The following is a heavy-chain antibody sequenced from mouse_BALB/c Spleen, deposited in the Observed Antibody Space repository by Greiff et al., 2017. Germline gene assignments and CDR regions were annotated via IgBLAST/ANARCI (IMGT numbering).Heavy chain of an antibody. CDR1: GYSFTSYY. V-gene: IGHV1S135*01. CDR3: ARDGNYRY. Sequence: EVQLQQSGPELMKPGASVKISCKASGYSFTSYYMHWVKQSHGKSLEWIGYIDPFNGGTSYNQKFKGKATLTVDKSSSTAYMHLSSLTSEDSAVYYCARDGNYRYWGQGTTLTVSS. CDR2: IDPFNGGT. J-gene: IGHJ2*01. D-gene: IGHD2-1*01.